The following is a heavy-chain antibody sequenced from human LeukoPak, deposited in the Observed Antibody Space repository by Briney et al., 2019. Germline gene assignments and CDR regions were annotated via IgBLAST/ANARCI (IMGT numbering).Heavy chain of an antibody. CDR1: GFTVSSNY. CDR3: ARDRSYYYDSSGYRALYGMDV. CDR2: IYSGGST. D-gene: IGHD3-22*01. V-gene: IGHV3-53*01. Sequence: GGSLRLSCAASGFTVSSNYMSWVRQAPGKGLEWVSVIYSGGSTYYADSVKGRFTISRDNSKSTLYLQMNSLRAEDTAVYYCARDRSYYYDSSGYRALYGMDVWGQGTTVTVSS. J-gene: IGHJ6*02.